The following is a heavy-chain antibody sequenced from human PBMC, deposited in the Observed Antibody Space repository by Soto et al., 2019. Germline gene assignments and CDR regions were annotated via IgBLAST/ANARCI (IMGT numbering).Heavy chain of an antibody. CDR3: AKGGGSLWS. D-gene: IGHD3-10*01. Sequence: QVQLLQWGARLLKPSETLYLTCAVYGGSFSGYYWSWIRQSPGKGLEWIGEINLSVTTNYNPSLKSRVTMSVDTSKNQFSLKLTSVTAADTAVYYCAKGGGSLWSWGQGTLVTVSS. CDR2: INLSVTT. J-gene: IGHJ5*02. V-gene: IGHV4-34*01. CDR1: GGSFSGYY.